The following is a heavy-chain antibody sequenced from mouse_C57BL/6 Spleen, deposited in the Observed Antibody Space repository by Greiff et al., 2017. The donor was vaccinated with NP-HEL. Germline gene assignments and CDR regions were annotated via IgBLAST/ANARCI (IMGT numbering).Heavy chain of an antibody. CDR1: GFTFSDYG. Sequence: DVMLVESGGGLVKPGGSLKLSCAASGFTFSDYGMHWVRQAPEKGLEWVAYISSGSSTIYYADTVKGRVTITRDNAKNTLFLQMTSLRTEDTARYYCAIALDYWGQGTTLTVSS. V-gene: IGHV5-17*01. CDR2: ISSGSSTI. CDR3: AIALDY. J-gene: IGHJ2*01.